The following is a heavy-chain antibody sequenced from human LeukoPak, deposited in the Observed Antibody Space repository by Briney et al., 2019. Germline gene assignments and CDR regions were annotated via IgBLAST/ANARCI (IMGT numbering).Heavy chain of an antibody. CDR3: AKAAFTNSARYFDY. Sequence: GGSLRLSCAASGFTFSSYAMSWVRQAPGKGLEWVSTIGGSGGSTYYADSVKGRFTISRDNSKNTLFLQMNSLRAEDTAVYYCAKAAFTNSARYFDYWGQRTLVTVSS. CDR1: GFTFSSYA. CDR2: IGGSGGST. V-gene: IGHV3-23*01. J-gene: IGHJ4*02. D-gene: IGHD4-23*01.